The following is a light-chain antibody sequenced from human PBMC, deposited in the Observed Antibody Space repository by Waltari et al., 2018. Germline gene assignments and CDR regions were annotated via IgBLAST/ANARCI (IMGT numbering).Light chain of an antibody. Sequence: DIVMTQSPDSLAVSLGERANINCKSIQSVLYSYNNKNYLAWYQQKPGQPPKLLIYWASTRESGVPDRFSGSGSGTDFTLTISSLQAEDVAVYYCQQYYSTLTWTFGQGTKVEIK. V-gene: IGKV4-1*01. CDR2: WAS. J-gene: IGKJ1*01. CDR1: QSVLYSYNNKNY. CDR3: QQYYSTLTWT.